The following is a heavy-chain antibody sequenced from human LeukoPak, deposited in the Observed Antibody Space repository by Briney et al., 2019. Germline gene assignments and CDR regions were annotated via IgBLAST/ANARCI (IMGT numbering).Heavy chain of an antibody. V-gene: IGHV4-59*08. J-gene: IGHJ4*02. D-gene: IGHD3-22*01. CDR3: ARHKYYYDSSGV. Sequence: SESLSLTCTVSGGSISSYYRSWIRQPPGKGLEWIGYIYYSGSTNYNPSLKSRVTISVDTSKNQFSLNQSSVTAADTAVYYCARHKYYYDSSGVWGQGTLVTVSS. CDR2: IYYSGST. CDR1: GGSISSYY.